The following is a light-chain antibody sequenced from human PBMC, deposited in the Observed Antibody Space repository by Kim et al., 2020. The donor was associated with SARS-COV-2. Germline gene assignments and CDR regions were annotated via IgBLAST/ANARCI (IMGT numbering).Light chain of an antibody. J-gene: IGKJ2*01. V-gene: IGKV1-5*03. CDR2: KAS. CDR1: QSISSW. Sequence: DIQMTQSPSTLSASVGDRVTITCRASQSISSWLAWYQQKPGKAPKLLIYKASSLESGVPSRFSGSGSGTEFTLTISSLQPDDFATYYCQQYKSNTVTFGQGTKLEI. CDR3: QQYKSNTVT.